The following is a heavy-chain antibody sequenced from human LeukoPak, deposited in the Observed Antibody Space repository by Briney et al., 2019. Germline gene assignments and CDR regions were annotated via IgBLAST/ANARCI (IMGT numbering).Heavy chain of an antibody. CDR1: GYTFTGYY. V-gene: IGHV1-2*04. D-gene: IGHD6-13*01. J-gene: IGHJ3*02. Sequence: ASVKVSCKASGYTFTGYYMHWVRQAPGQGLEWMGWINPNSGGTNYAQKFQGWVTMTRDTSISTAYMELSRLRPDDTAVYYCARARIAAAGSHDAFDIWGQGTMVTVSS. CDR3: ARARIAAAGSHDAFDI. CDR2: INPNSGGT.